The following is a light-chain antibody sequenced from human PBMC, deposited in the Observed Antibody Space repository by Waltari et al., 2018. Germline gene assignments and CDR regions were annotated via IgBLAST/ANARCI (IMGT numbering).Light chain of an antibody. CDR2: WAS. CDR3: QQYYNTPQT. CDR1: QSILYSSNNKNY. J-gene: IGKJ1*01. V-gene: IGKV4-1*01. Sequence: DIVMTQSPDSLAVSLGERATINCKSSQSILYSSNNKNYLAWYQQRPGQPPNLLIYWASTRESGVPDRFSGSGSVTDFTLTINSLQAEDVAVYYCQQYYNTPQTFGQGTKVEIK.